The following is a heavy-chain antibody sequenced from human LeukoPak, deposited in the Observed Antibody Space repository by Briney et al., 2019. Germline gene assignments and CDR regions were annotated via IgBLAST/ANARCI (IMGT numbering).Heavy chain of an antibody. V-gene: IGHV4-59*01. CDR2: IYYSGST. CDR3: ARDLTAGYNWFDP. CDR1: GGSISSYY. D-gene: IGHD6-19*01. J-gene: IGHJ5*02. Sequence: ASETLSLTCTVSGGSISSYYWSWIRQPPGKGLEWIGYIYYSGSTNYNPSLKSRVTISVDTSKNQFSLKLSSVTAADTAVYYCARDLTAGYNWFDPWGQGTLVTVSS.